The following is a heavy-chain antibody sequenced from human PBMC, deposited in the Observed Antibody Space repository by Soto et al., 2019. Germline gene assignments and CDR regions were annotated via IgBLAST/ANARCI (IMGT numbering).Heavy chain of an antibody. Sequence: EVQLVESGGGLVQPGGSLRLSCAASGFTFSSHDMHWVRQATGKGLEWVSAIGSDGGTYYLGSVKGRFTISRENAKNSLYLQMNSLRVADTALYYCARRFCSAGSCRGIGFDYWGQGTLVTVSS. CDR1: GFTFSSHD. V-gene: IGHV3-13*01. J-gene: IGHJ4*02. D-gene: IGHD2-15*01. CDR3: ARRFCSAGSCRGIGFDY. CDR2: IGSDGGT.